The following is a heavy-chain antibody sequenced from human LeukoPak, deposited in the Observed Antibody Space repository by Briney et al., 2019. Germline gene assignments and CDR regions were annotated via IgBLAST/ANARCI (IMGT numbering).Heavy chain of an antibody. CDR1: GGTFSRFT. V-gene: IGHV1-69*13. J-gene: IGHJ4*02. CDR2: ITPIFGTA. Sequence: PEASVKVSCKASGGTFSRFTISWVRQAPGQGFEWMGAITPIFGTANFAQKFQGRVSITADESTSTAFMELSSLRSEDTAVYYCARDIYYFDYWGQGTLVTVSS. CDR3: ARDIYYFDY.